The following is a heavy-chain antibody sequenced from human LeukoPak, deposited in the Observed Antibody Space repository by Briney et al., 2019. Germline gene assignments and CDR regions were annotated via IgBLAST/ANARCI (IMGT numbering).Heavy chain of an antibody. CDR1: GYSFTNYW. CDR2: IYPGDSDT. Sequence: AGESLKISCEGSGYSFTNYWIGWVRQMPGKGLEWMGIIYPGDSDTRYSPSFQGQVTISADKSISTAYLQWSSLKASDTAMYYCARVYCSSTSCSDAAIDYWGQGTLVTVSS. CDR3: ARVYCSSTSCSDAAIDY. D-gene: IGHD2-2*01. J-gene: IGHJ4*02. V-gene: IGHV5-51*01.